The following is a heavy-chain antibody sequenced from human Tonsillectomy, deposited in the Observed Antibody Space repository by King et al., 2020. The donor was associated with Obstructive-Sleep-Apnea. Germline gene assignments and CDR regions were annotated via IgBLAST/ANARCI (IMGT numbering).Heavy chain of an antibody. V-gene: IGHV3-74*01. J-gene: IGHJ4*02. D-gene: IGHD1-26*01. CDR2: INSDGSST. Sequence: VQLVQSGGGLVQPGGSLRLSCAASGFTFISYWMHWVRQAPGKGLVWVSRINSDGSSTSYAESVKGRFTISRDNAKNTLYLQMNSLRAEDTAVYYCAREGYSGSWVDYWGQGTLVTVSS. CDR3: AREGYSGSWVDY. CDR1: GFTFISYW.